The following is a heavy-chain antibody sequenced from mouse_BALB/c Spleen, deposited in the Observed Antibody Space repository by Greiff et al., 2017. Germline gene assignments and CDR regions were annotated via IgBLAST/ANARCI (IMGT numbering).Heavy chain of an antibody. CDR3: ARGGGNYFYAMDY. CDR1: GFTFSDYY. Sequence: EVQRVESGGGLVKPGGSLKLSCAASGFTFSDYYMYWVRQTPEKRLEWVATISDGGSYTYYPDSVKGRFTISRDNAKNNLYLQMSSLKSEDTAMYYCARGGGNYFYAMDYWGQGTSVTVSS. J-gene: IGHJ4*01. CDR2: ISDGGSYT. D-gene: IGHD2-1*01. V-gene: IGHV5-4*02.